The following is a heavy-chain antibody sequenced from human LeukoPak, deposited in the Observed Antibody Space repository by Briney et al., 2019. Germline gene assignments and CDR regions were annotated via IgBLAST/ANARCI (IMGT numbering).Heavy chain of an antibody. Sequence: PGGSLRLSCAASGFTVSSNYMSWVRQAPGKGLEWVANVKQDGSEKYYVDSVKGRFTISRDNAKNSLYLQMNSLGAEDTAVYYCARERYFDYWGQGTLVTVSS. CDR2: VKQDGSEK. J-gene: IGHJ4*02. V-gene: IGHV3-7*03. CDR1: GFTVSSNY. CDR3: ARERYFDY.